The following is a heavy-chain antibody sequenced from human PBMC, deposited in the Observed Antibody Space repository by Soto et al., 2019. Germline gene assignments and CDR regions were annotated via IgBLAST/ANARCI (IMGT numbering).Heavy chain of an antibody. CDR2: IWYDGSNK. Sequence: PGGSLRLSCAASGFAFSSYGMHWVRQAPGKGLEWVAVIWYDGSNKYYADSVKGRFTISRDNSKNTLYLQMNSLRAEDTAVYYCARDNYDFWSGSESGGMDVWGQGTTVTVSS. J-gene: IGHJ6*02. D-gene: IGHD3-3*01. CDR3: ARDNYDFWSGSESGGMDV. V-gene: IGHV3-33*01. CDR1: GFAFSSYG.